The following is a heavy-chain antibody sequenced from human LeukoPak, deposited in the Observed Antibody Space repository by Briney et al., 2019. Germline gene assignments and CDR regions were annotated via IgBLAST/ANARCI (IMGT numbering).Heavy chain of an antibody. V-gene: IGHV3-30-3*01. CDR1: GFTFGSYA. CDR3: EKDPGSYNWNDVGGPVGP. J-gene: IGHJ5*02. CDR2: ISYDGSNK. Sequence: GGSLRLSCAASGFTFGSYAMHWVRQAPGKGLEWVAVISYDGSNKYYADSVKSRFTLSRDNSKNTLYLQMNSLRAEDTAVYYGEKDPGSYNWNDVGGPVGPWGQGTLVTVSS. D-gene: IGHD1-1*01.